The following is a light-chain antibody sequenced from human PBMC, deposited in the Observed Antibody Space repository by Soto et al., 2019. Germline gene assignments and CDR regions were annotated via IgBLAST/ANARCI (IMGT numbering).Light chain of an antibody. J-gene: IGLJ1*01. CDR1: SSSIGAGYD. V-gene: IGLV1-40*01. CDR3: QSYDSTLSDRYV. CDR2: GNS. Sequence: QSVLTQSPSVSGAPGQGVTISCTGSSSSIGAGYDVHWYQQRPGTAPKLLIFGNSNRPSGVPDRFSGSKSGTSASLTITGLQAEDEGDYYCQSYDSTLSDRYVFGSGTKLTVL.